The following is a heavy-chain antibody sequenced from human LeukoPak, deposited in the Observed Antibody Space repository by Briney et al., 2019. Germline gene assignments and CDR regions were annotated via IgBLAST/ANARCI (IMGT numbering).Heavy chain of an antibody. CDR1: SASNSNDIYF. J-gene: IGHJ4*02. CDR3: ARQEDGYTTWDY. V-gene: IGHV4-39*01. Sequence: SETLSLTCTVSSASNSNDIYFWGWIRQSPGKGLEWIATIYHGTDTYHSPSLKGRVTISKDMSKNQLSLKMASVTAADTAVYYCARQEDGYTTWDYWGQGTLVTVSS. CDR2: IYHGTDT. D-gene: IGHD5-24*01.